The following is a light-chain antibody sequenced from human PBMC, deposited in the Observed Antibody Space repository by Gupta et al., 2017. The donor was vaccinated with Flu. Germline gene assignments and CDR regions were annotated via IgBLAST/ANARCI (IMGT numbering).Light chain of an antibody. CDR3: QQSFSYSWT. CDR2: EAS. Sequence: GDRVTITCRASQSISTWLAWYQQKPGKAPKLLISEASSLESGVPSRFSGSGSGTEFTLTIGGLQPDDFATYYCQQSFSYSWTFGQGTKVDIK. J-gene: IGKJ1*01. V-gene: IGKV1-5*03. CDR1: QSISTW.